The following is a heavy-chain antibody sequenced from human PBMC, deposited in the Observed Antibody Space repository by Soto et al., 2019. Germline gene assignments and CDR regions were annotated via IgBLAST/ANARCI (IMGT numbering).Heavy chain of an antibody. CDR2: INPNSGGT. CDR1: GYTFTGYY. D-gene: IGHD3-10*01. V-gene: IGHV1-2*02. Sequence: ASVKASCKASGYTFTGYYMHWVRQAPGQGLEWMGWINPNSGGTNYAQKFQGRVTMTRDTSISTAYMELSRLRSDDTAVYYCARDPMVRGPMKGYYYGMDVWGQGTTVTVSS. CDR3: ARDPMVRGPMKGYYYGMDV. J-gene: IGHJ6*02.